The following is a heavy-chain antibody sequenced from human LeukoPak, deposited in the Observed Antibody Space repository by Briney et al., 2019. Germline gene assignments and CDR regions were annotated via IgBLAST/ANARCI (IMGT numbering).Heavy chain of an antibody. V-gene: IGHV3-23*01. Sequence: PGGSLRLSCAASESTFSSYSMSWVRQAPGRGLEWVSTIGGSGTNTYYTDSVKGRFTISRDNSKNTLFLQMNSLRVEDTAVYYCAKARAPTVSYWHYWGQGTLVTVSS. J-gene: IGHJ4*02. CDR1: ESTFSSYS. CDR3: AKARAPTVSYWHY. CDR2: IGGSGTNT. D-gene: IGHD4-11*01.